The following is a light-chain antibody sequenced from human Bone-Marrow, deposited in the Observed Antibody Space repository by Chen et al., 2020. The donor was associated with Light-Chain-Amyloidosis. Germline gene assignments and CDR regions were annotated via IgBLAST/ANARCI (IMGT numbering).Light chain of an antibody. Sequence: ENVLTQSPGTLSLSPGERATLSCRASQSVSNYLAGYQQKPGQAPRVLIYGASSRATGIPDRFRGSGSGTDFTLTSSRLEPEDLAVYYCQQYESSPRTFGQGTKVEIK. CDR1: QSVSNY. J-gene: IGKJ1*01. CDR3: QQYESSPRT. V-gene: IGKV3-20*01. CDR2: GAS.